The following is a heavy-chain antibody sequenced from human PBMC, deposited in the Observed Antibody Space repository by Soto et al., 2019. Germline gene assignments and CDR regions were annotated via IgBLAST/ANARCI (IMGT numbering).Heavy chain of an antibody. V-gene: IGHV4-61*01. D-gene: IGHD3-22*01. J-gene: IGHJ4*02. Sequence: QVQLQESGPGLVKPSETLSLTCTVSGGSVSSGSYYWSWIRQPPGKGLEWIGYFYHSGSTNYNPFLKSRVTISVDTSKNQFSLKLRSVTAADTAVYYCAREPFYYDSSGYYLDYFDYWGQGTLVTVSS. CDR3: AREPFYYDSSGYYLDYFDY. CDR2: FYHSGST. CDR1: GGSVSSGSYY.